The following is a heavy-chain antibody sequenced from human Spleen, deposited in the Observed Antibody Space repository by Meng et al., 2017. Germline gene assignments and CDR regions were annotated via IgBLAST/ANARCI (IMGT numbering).Heavy chain of an antibody. D-gene: IGHD4-23*01. CDR3: AREATVVTPANLDS. V-gene: IGHV4-61*02. Sequence: SETLSLTCTAPGSSISSGSYYWSWIRQPAGKGLEWIGRIYTSGTTNYNPSLESRVSISRDTSNDQFSLKLNSETAADTAVHYCAREATVVTPANLDSWGQGTLVTVSS. CDR1: GSSISSGSYY. J-gene: IGHJ4*02. CDR2: IYTSGTT.